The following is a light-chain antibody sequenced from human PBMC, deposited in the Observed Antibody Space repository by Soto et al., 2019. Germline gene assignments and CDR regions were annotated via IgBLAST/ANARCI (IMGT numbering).Light chain of an antibody. CDR3: QQHNNWPPT. CDR1: QSISIN. Sequence: EIVITQSPATLSVSPGERVILSCRASQSISINLAWYQRKPGQSPRLLFSAASTRATGVPVRFSGSGSGTEFTLSISSLQSEDFAVYYCQQHNNWPPTFGQGTKVDIK. CDR2: AAS. J-gene: IGKJ1*01. V-gene: IGKV3-15*01.